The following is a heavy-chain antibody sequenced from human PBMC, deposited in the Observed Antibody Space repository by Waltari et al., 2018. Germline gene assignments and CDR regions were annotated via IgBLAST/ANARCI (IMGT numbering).Heavy chain of an antibody. Sequence: QVKLQESGPGLAKPSETLSLTCTVSGVSMNGYLWHWIRQPPGKGLEWIGYIDYIGITDYDPSLKSRVTMSVDTSKSQFSLRLTSVTSADTAFYYCAREIYGGNSRPFDFWGQGALVTVSS. CDR1: GVSMNGYL. V-gene: IGHV4-59*01. D-gene: IGHD2-21*02. J-gene: IGHJ4*02. CDR3: AREIYGGNSRPFDF. CDR2: IDYIGIT.